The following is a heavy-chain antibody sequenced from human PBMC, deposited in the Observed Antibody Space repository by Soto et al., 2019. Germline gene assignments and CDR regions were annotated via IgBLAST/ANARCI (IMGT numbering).Heavy chain of an antibody. CDR3: AGPYCSGGSCYPISFYYYGMDV. V-gene: IGHV1-69*06. CDR2: ITPIFGTA. D-gene: IGHD2-15*01. Sequence: GASVKVSCQASGGTLSSYAISWVRQAPGQGLEWMGGITPIFGTANYGQKFQGRVTITADKSTSTAYMELSSLRSEDTAVYYCAGPYCSGGSCYPISFYYYGMDVWGQGTTVTVSS. CDR1: GGTLSSYA. J-gene: IGHJ6*02.